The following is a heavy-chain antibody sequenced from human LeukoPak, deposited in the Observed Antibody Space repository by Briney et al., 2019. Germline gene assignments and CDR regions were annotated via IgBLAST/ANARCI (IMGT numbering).Heavy chain of an antibody. CDR2: ISAYNGNP. D-gene: IGHD1-26*01. V-gene: IGHV1-18*01. CDR1: GYTFTSYG. Sequence: GASVKVSCKASGYTFTSYGISWVRQAPGQGLEWMGWISAYNGNPNYAQKLQGRVTMTTDTSTSTAYMELRSLRSDDTAVYYCAREWNFFRVGARRYYFDYWGQGTLVTVSS. J-gene: IGHJ4*02. CDR3: AREWNFFRVGARRYYFDY.